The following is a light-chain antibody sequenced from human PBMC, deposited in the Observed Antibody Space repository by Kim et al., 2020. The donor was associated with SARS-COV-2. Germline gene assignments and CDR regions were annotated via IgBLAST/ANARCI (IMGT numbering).Light chain of an antibody. Sequence: SVSPGDRGPLSCRASQGVSSKLAWYQQKPGQSPRLLIYGASTRATGIPARFSGSGSGTEFTLTISGLQAEDYAVYYCQQYDKWPLTFGGGTKVDI. CDR3: QQYDKWPLT. CDR1: QGVSSK. J-gene: IGKJ4*01. CDR2: GAS. V-gene: IGKV3-15*01.